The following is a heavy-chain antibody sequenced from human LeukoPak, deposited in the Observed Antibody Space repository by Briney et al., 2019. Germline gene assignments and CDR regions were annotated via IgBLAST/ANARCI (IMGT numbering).Heavy chain of an antibody. J-gene: IGHJ4*02. Sequence: GGSLRLSCAASGFTVSSNYMSWVRQAPGKGLEWVSAISGSGGSTYYADSVKGRFTISRDNSKNTLYLQMNSLRAEDTAVYYCAAEYSSSSLPIDYWGQGTLVTVSS. CDR2: ISGSGGST. V-gene: IGHV3-23*01. CDR1: GFTVSSNY. CDR3: AAEYSSSSLPIDY. D-gene: IGHD6-6*01.